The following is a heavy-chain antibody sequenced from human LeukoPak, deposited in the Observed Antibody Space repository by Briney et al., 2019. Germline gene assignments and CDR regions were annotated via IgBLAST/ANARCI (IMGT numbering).Heavy chain of an antibody. CDR2: INHSGST. CDR3: ARGGVVVAATVDY. Sequence: SETLSLACAVYGGSFSGYYWSWIRQPPGEGLEWIGEINHSGSTNYNPSLKSRVTISVDTSKNQFSLKLSSVTAADTAVYYCARGGVVVAATVDYWGQGTLVTVSS. D-gene: IGHD2-15*01. J-gene: IGHJ4*02. CDR1: GGSFSGYY. V-gene: IGHV4-34*01.